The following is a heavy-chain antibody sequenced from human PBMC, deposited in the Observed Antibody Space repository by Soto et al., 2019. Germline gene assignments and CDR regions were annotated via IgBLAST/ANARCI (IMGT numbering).Heavy chain of an antibody. CDR2: LSRRGDIF. Sequence: EVQLVESGGGWVQPGGSLRLSCVTSGFSLSDYEMHWVRQAPGSGLEWLSYLSRRGDIFHDADSARGRFAISRDNAKNSLYLQMDSLRVDDTAVYYCAGAAYGSLRYAASFYGMDVWGQGTTVTVSS. V-gene: IGHV3-48*03. J-gene: IGHJ6*02. CDR3: AGAAYGSLRYAASFYGMDV. D-gene: IGHD3-10*01. CDR1: GFSLSDYE.